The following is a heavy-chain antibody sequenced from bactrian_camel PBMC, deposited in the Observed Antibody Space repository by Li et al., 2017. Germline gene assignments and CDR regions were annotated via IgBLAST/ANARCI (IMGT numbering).Heavy chain of an antibody. Sequence: HVQLVESGGGSVQAGGPLRLSCAASGHSSSANCMGWFRQAPGKAREGVAVIDRSGTARYVDSVKGRFTISRDGAKNTLYLQKNNLKPEDTAMYYCAADKATDCRGGYDRLKRRTWGVDFAYWGRGTQVTVS. J-gene: IGHJ6*01. CDR1: GHSSSANC. V-gene: IGHV3S53*01. D-gene: IGHD2*01. CDR3: AADKATDCRGGYDRLKRRTWGVDFAY. CDR2: IDRSGTA.